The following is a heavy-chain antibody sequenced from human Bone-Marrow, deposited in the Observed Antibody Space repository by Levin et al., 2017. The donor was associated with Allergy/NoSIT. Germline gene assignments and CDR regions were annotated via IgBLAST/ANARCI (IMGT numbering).Heavy chain of an antibody. J-gene: IGHJ3*02. V-gene: IGHV5-51*01. CDR2: IYPGDSDT. Sequence: GESLKISCKGSGYSFTSYWIGWVRQMPGKGLEWMGIIYPGDSDTRYSPSFQGQVTISADKSISTAYLQWSSLKASDTAMYYCARLGVWGMELERPRAFDIWGQGTMVTVSS. D-gene: IGHD1-1*01. CDR1: GYSFTSYW. CDR3: ARLGVWGMELERPRAFDI.